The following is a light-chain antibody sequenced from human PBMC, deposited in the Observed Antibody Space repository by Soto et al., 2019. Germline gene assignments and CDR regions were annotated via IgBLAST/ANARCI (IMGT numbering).Light chain of an antibody. CDR1: QSVNSNH. CDR2: VPS. CDR3: HQFGSSPQT. Sequence: EIVLTQSPGTLSLSPGERATLSCRASQSVNSNHIAWYQQKPGQAPRLLIYVPSSRATGIPERFSGSGSGTDFTLSISRLEPEDFAVYFCHQFGSSPQTFVHGNKVEIK. J-gene: IGKJ1*01. V-gene: IGKV3-20*01.